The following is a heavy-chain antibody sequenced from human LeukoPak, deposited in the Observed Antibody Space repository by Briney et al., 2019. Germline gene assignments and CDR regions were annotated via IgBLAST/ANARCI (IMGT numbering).Heavy chain of an antibody. J-gene: IGHJ6*03. CDR3: ARCGIAANYYYYYMDV. CDR2: IYYSGST. D-gene: IGHD6-25*01. CDR1: GGSISSTSYY. V-gene: IGHV4-39*07. Sequence: SETLSLTCTVSGGSISSTSYYWGWIRQPPGKGLEWIGSIYYSGSTYYNPSLKSRVTMSVDTSKNQFSLKLSSVTAADTAVYYCARCGIAANYYYYYMDVWGKGTTVTVSS.